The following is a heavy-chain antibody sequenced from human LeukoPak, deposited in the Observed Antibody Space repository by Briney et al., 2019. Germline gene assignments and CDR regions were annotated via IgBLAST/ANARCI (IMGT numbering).Heavy chain of an antibody. CDR2: IYYSGST. D-gene: IGHD3-10*01. J-gene: IGHJ4*02. CDR1: GGSISSYY. Sequence: PSETLSLTCTVSGGSISSYYWSWIRQPPGKGLEWIGYIYYSGSTNYNPSLKSRVTISVDTSRNQFSLKLSSVTAADTAVYYCARLSSGIPDYWGQGTLVTVSS. CDR3: ARLSSGIPDY. V-gene: IGHV4-59*08.